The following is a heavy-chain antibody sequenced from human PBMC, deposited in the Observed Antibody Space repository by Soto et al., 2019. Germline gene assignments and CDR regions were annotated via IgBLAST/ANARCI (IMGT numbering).Heavy chain of an antibody. Sequence: PGGSLRLSCAASGFTFSSYAMSWVRQAPGKGLGWVSAISGSGGSTYYADSVKGRFTISRDNSKNTLYLQMNSLRAEDTAVYYCAKPNPYYVDYYCGMDVWGQGTTVTVSS. J-gene: IGHJ6*02. V-gene: IGHV3-23*01. CDR1: GFTFSSYA. D-gene: IGHD1-26*01. CDR2: ISGSGGST. CDR3: AKPNPYYVDYYCGMDV.